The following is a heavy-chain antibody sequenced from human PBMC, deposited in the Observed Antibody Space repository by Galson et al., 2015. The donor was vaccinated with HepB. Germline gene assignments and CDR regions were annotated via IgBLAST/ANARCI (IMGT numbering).Heavy chain of an antibody. CDR2: INAGNGNT. J-gene: IGHJ4*02. V-gene: IGHV1-3*01. CDR3: ARDPWVDLTPPDY. D-gene: IGHD3-3*01. CDR1: GYTFTSYA. Sequence: SVKVSCKASGYTFTSYAMHWVRQAPGQRLEWMGWINAGNGNTKYSQKFQGRVTITRDTSASTAYMELSSLRSEDTAVYYCARDPWVDLTPPDYWGQGTLVTVSS.